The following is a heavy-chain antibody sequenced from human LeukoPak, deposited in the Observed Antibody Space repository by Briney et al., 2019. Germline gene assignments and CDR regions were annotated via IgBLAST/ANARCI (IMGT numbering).Heavy chain of an antibody. J-gene: IGHJ6*03. Sequence: SVKVSCKASRGTFSSYAISWVRQAPGQGLEWMGGIIPIFGTANYAQKFQGRVTITTDESTSTAYMELSSLESEDTAVYYCARGSLLRFYYYYMDVWGKGTTVTVSS. CDR1: RGTFSSYA. CDR2: IIPIFGTA. CDR3: ARGSLLRFYYYYMDV. D-gene: IGHD2-15*01. V-gene: IGHV1-69*05.